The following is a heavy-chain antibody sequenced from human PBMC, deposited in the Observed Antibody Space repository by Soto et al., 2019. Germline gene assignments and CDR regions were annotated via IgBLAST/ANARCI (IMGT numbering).Heavy chain of an antibody. CDR2: IIPIFGRG. CDR1: GDSFISYA. V-gene: IGHV1-69*13. CDR3: ARGVAPYYFDY. D-gene: IGHD2-15*01. J-gene: IGHJ4*02. Sequence: GASVKVSCKVSGDSFISYAISWVRQAPGQGLEWMGGIIPIFGRGNYAQRFQGRVAITADESTSTVHMELSSLRSEDTAVYYCARGVAPYYFDYWGQGTLVTVSS.